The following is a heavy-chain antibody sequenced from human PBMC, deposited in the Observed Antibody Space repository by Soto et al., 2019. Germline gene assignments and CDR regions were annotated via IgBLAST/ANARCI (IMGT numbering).Heavy chain of an antibody. Sequence: QVPLVESGGGVVQPGRSLRLSCAASGFTFSSYGMHWVRQAPGKGLEWVAVISYDGSNKYYADSVKGRFTISRDNSKNTLYLQMNSLRAEDTAVYYCAGGYYFGDYWGQGALVTVSS. J-gene: IGHJ4*02. V-gene: IGHV3-30*03. CDR3: AGGYYFGDY. D-gene: IGHD3-22*01. CDR1: GFTFSSYG. CDR2: ISYDGSNK.